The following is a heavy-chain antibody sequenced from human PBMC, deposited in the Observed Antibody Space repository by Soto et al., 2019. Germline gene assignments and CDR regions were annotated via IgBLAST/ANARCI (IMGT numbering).Heavy chain of an antibody. V-gene: IGHV3-53*01. CDR3: ARHRRGTKIGNYYYYGMDV. Sequence: GSLRLSFSASGLTFSINYRSWVRQAPGRGLEWVSVIYSGGSTYYADSLKFRFTISRDHSTKTLYLQMSGLRAEDTAVYSCARHRRGTKIGNYYYYGMDVWGQGTKVTVSS. CDR1: GLTFSINY. J-gene: IGHJ6*02. D-gene: IGHD1-7*01. CDR2: IYSGGST.